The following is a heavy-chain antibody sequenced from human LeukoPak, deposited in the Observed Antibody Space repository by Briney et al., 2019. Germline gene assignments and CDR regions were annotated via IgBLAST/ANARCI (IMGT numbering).Heavy chain of an antibody. V-gene: IGHV3-48*04. CDR1: GFTFSSYS. D-gene: IGHD4-23*01. Sequence: PGGSLRLSCAASGFTFSSYSMNWVRQAPGKGLEWVSYISSSSSTIYYADSVKGRFTISRDNAKNSLYLQMNSLRVEDTAVYYCVGYGGNSFWGQGTLVTVSS. CDR2: ISSSSSTI. J-gene: IGHJ4*02. CDR3: VGYGGNSF.